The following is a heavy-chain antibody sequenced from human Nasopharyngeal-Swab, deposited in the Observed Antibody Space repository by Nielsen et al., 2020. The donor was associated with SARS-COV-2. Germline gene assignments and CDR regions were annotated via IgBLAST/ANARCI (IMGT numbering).Heavy chain of an antibody. V-gene: IGHV3-33*06. Sequence: GGSLRLSCAASGFTFSSYGMHWVRQAPGKGLEWVAVIWYDGSNKYYADSVKGRFTTSRDNSKNTLYLQMNSLRAEDTAVYYCAKEAYGGNSGESAFDIWGQGTMVTVSS. CDR3: AKEAYGGNSGESAFDI. D-gene: IGHD4-23*01. J-gene: IGHJ3*02. CDR1: GFTFSSYG. CDR2: IWYDGSNK.